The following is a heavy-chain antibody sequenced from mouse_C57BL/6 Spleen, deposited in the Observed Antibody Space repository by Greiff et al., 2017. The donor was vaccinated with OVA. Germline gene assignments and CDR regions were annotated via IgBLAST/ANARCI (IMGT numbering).Heavy chain of an antibody. D-gene: IGHD1-1*01. CDR2: IYPGNSDT. J-gene: IGHJ1*03. Sequence: VQLQQSGTVLARPGASVKMSCKTSGYTFTSYWMHWVKQRPGQGLEWIGAIYPGNSDTSYNQKFKGKATLTVDKSSSTAYMQLSSLTSEDSAVYYCAIGDYYGSSRWYFDVWGTGTTVTVSS. CDR3: AIGDYYGSSRWYFDV. V-gene: IGHV1-5*01. CDR1: GYTFTSYW.